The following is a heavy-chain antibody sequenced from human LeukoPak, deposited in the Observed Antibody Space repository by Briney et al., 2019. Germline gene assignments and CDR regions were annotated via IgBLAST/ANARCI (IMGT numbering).Heavy chain of an antibody. Sequence: GGSLRLSCAASGFTFSRYWMSWVRQAPGKGLEWVANIKKDGSEKYYVDSVKGRFTISRDNAKNSLYLQMNSLRAEDRAVYYCARVAPVAGTGVDYFDYWGQGTLVTVSS. D-gene: IGHD6-13*01. J-gene: IGHJ4*02. CDR3: ARVAPVAGTGVDYFDY. CDR2: IKKDGSEK. V-gene: IGHV3-7*01. CDR1: GFTFSRYW.